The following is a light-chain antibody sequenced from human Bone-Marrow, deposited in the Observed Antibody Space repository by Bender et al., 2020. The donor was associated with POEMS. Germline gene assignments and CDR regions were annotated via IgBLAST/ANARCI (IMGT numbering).Light chain of an antibody. CDR2: RND. Sequence: QSVLTQPPSASGAPGQRVTISCSGSSSNIGISYVFWYQQLPGTAPKLLIYRNDQRPSGVPDRFSGSKSGTSASLAISGLQSDDEADYYCATWDDRVKGVVFGGGTRVTVL. J-gene: IGLJ2*01. V-gene: IGLV1-47*01. CDR1: SSNIGISY. CDR3: ATWDDRVKGVV.